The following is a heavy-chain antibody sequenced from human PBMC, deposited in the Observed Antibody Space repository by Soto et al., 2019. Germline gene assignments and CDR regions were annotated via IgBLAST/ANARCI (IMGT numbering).Heavy chain of an antibody. CDR3: ARDHLYYYDSSGYLDY. J-gene: IGHJ4*02. V-gene: IGHV1-69*13. D-gene: IGHD3-22*01. CDR1: GGTFSSYA. CDR2: IIPIFGTA. Sequence: ASVKVSCKASGGTFSSYAISWVRQAPGQGLEWMGGIIPIFGTANYAQKFQGRVTITADESTSTAYMELSSLRSEDTAVYYCARDHLYYYDSSGYLDYWGQGTLVTVS.